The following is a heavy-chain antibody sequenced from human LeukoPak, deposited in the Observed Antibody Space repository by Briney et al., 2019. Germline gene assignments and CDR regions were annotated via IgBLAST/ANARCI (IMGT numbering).Heavy chain of an antibody. D-gene: IGHD5-18*01. J-gene: IGHJ4*02. V-gene: IGHV1-2*06. CDR2: INPNSGGT. CDR3: ARVGYSYGYVMNFDY. CDR1: GHTFTGYY. Sequence: ASVKVSCKASGHTFTGYYMHWVRQAPGQGLEWMGRINPNSGGTNYAQKFQGRVTMTRDTSISTAYMELSRLRSDDTAVYYCARVGYSYGYVMNFDYWGQGTLVTVSS.